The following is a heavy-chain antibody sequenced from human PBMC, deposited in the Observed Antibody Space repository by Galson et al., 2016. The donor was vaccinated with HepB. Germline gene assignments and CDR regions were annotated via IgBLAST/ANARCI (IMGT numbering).Heavy chain of an antibody. Sequence: SLRLSCAASGFTFSDFSMNWVRQAPGKGLEWVSSISSGSRDIYYADSVKGRFTISRDNAKNSLSLQMNSLRAEETAVYYCARARSNYDFWRGYKPDYYFDYWGQGTLVTVSS. CDR3: ARARSNYDFWRGYKPDYYFDY. D-gene: IGHD3-3*01. CDR2: ISSGSRDI. V-gene: IGHV3-21*01. CDR1: GFTFSDFS. J-gene: IGHJ4*02.